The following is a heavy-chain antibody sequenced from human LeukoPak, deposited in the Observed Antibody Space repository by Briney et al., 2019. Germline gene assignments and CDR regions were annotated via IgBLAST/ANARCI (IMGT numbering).Heavy chain of an antibody. J-gene: IGHJ4*02. D-gene: IGHD6-19*01. V-gene: IGHV3-74*01. CDR3: ASLGAVAGTDY. CDR1: GFTFSSYW. CDR2: INSDGSST. Sequence: GGSLRLSCAASGFTFSSYWMHWVRQAPGKGLVWVSRINSDGSSTSYADSVKGRFTISRDNAKNTLYLRMNSLRAEDTAVYYCASLGAVAGTDYWGQGTLVTVSS.